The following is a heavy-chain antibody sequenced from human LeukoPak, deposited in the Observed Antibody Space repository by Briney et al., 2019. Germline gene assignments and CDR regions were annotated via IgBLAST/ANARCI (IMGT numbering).Heavy chain of an antibody. J-gene: IGHJ5*02. Sequence: SVKVSCKASGGTFSSYAISWVRQAPGQGLEWMGGIIPIFGTANYAQKFQGRVTITADESTSTAYMELSSLRSEDTAVYYCARDLLEYSSAYDQNWFDPWGQRTLVTVSS. D-gene: IGHD6-6*01. CDR3: ARDLLEYSSAYDQNWFDP. CDR2: IIPIFGTA. V-gene: IGHV1-69*13. CDR1: GGTFSSYA.